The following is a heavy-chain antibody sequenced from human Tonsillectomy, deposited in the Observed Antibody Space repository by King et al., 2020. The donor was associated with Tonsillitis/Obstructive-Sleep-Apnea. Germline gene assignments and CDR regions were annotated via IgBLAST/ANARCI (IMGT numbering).Heavy chain of an antibody. D-gene: IGHD2-2*01. V-gene: IGHV1-46*01. CDR1: AYTFTSYY. Sequence: QLVQSGAEVKKPGASVKVSCKASAYTFTSYYMHWVRQAPGQGLEWMGIINPSGGSTSYAQKFQDRVTMTTDTSTSTVYMELSSLRSEDTAVYYCAGAGSNVVPAAKAVYYYYMDVWGKGTMVTVSS. CDR2: INPSGGST. J-gene: IGHJ6*03. CDR3: AGAGSNVVPAAKAVYYYYMDV.